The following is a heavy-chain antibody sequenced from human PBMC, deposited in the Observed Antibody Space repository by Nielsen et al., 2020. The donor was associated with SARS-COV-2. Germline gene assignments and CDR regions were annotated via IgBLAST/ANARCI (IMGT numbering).Heavy chain of an antibody. V-gene: IGHV4-34*01. CDR1: GGSFSGYY. CDR2: INHSGST. Sequence: SETLSLTCAVYGGSFSGYYWSWIRQPPGKGLEWIGEINHSGSTNYNPSLKSRVTISVDTSKNQFSLKLSSVTAADTAVYYCARGRRAGEAYYYMDVWGKGTTVTVSS. D-gene: IGHD2-21*01. J-gene: IGHJ6*03. CDR3: ARGRRAGEAYYYMDV.